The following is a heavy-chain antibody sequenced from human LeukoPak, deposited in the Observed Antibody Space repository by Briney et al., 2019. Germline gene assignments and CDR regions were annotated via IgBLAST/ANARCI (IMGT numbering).Heavy chain of an antibody. D-gene: IGHD2-8*02. CDR3: ARSERERIVLAVYAYFDY. CDR2: IYYSGST. Sequence: SETLSLTCTVSGGSISSSSYYWGWIRQPPGKGLEWIGSIYYSGSTYYNPSLKSRVTISVDTSKNQFSLKLSSVTAADTAVYYCARSERERIVLAVYAYFDYWGQGTLVTVSS. V-gene: IGHV4-39*01. J-gene: IGHJ4*02. CDR1: GGSISSSSYY.